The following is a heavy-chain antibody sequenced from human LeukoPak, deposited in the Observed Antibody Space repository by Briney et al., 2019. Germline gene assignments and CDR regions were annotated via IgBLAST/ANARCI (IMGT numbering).Heavy chain of an antibody. CDR3: AKGDNWSDRHFDY. CDR2: ISWNSGSI. V-gene: IGHV3-9*01. CDR1: GFTFDDYA. D-gene: IGHD1-20*01. J-gene: IGHJ4*02. Sequence: GRSLRLSCAASGFTFDDYAMHWVRQAPGKGLEWVSGISWNSGSIGYADSVKGRFTISRDNAKNSLYLQMNSLRAEDTALYYCAKGDNWSDRHFDYWGQGTLVTVSS.